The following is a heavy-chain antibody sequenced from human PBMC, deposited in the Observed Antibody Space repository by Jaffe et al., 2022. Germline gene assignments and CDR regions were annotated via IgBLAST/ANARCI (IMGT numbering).Heavy chain of an antibody. Sequence: QVQLQESGPGLVKPSETLSLTCAVSGYSISSGYYWGWIRQPPGKGLEWIGSIYHSGSTSYNPSLKSRVTISVDTSKNQFSLKLNSVTAADKAVYYCARERGGVRGVTFDCWGQGTLVTVSS. CDR3: ARERGGVRGVTFDC. V-gene: IGHV4-38-2*02. CDR2: IYHSGST. CDR1: GYSISSGYY. J-gene: IGHJ4*02. D-gene: IGHD3-10*01.